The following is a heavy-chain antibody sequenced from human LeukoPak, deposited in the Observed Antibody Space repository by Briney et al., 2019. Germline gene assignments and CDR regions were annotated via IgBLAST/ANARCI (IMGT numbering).Heavy chain of an antibody. CDR1: GFTFDDYA. J-gene: IGHJ6*02. CDR3: ARDMTYYYGMDV. CDR2: ISWNGGSI. V-gene: IGHV3-9*01. Sequence: GGSLRLSCAASGFTFDDYAMHWVRQPPGKGLEWVSGISWNGGSIGYADSVKGRITISRDNAKNSLYLQMNSLRAEDTAVYYCARDMTYYYGMDVWGQGTTVTVSS.